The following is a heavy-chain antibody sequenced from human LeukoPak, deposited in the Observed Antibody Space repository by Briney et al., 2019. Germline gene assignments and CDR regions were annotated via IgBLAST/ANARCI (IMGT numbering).Heavy chain of an antibody. V-gene: IGHV3-48*03. Sequence: PGGSLRLSCAASGFTFSGYEMNWVRQAPGKGLEWVSYITSSGSRIFYADSVKGRFTISRDNDKNSLYLQMNSLRADDTAVYYCARVRGVSLDYWGQGTLVTVSS. J-gene: IGHJ4*02. D-gene: IGHD3-10*01. CDR2: ITSSGSRI. CDR3: ARVRGVSLDY. CDR1: GFTFSGYE.